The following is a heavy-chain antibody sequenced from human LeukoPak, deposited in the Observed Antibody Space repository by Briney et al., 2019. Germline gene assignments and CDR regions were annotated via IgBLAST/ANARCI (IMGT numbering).Heavy chain of an antibody. CDR1: GFTFSSYG. CDR3: AKDLSNSPQIDY. CDR2: ISYDGSNK. D-gene: IGHD4-23*01. J-gene: IGHJ4*02. V-gene: IGHV3-30*18. Sequence: GRSLRLSCAASGFTFSSYGMHWVRQAPGKGLEWVAVISYDGSNKYYADSVKGRFTISRDNSKNTLYLQMNSLRAEDTAVYYCAKDLSNSPQIDYWGQGTLVTVSS.